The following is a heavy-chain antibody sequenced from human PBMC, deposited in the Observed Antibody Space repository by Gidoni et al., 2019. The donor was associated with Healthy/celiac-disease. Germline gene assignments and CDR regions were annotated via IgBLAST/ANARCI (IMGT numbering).Heavy chain of an antibody. D-gene: IGHD1-26*01. J-gene: IGHJ3*02. V-gene: IGHV1-8*01. CDR1: GNTFTSYD. Sequence: QVQLVQSGVEVKKLGASVKVSCNASGNTFTSYDINWVRQATGPGLEWLGWMNPNCGNTGYAQKYQGGVTMTRNASISTAYMELSSLGAEDTAVYYCALGDSFDIWGQGTMVTVSS. CDR3: ALGDSFDI. CDR2: MNPNCGNT.